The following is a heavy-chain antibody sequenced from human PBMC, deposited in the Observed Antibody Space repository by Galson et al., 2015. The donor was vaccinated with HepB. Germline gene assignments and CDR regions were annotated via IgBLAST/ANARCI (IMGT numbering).Heavy chain of an antibody. CDR2: ISTSGATT. J-gene: IGHJ4*03. CDR1: GLTLSSYT. Sequence: SLRLSCAASGLTLSSYTMSWVRQSPGRGLQWVSYISTSGATTYYTDSVKGRFTVARDNARNTLSLQISSLTADDSAVYFCATTRFGNGYGWNCESWGQGTLVTVSS. V-gene: IGHV3-11*01. CDR3: ATTRFGNGYGWNCES. D-gene: IGHD4-23*01.